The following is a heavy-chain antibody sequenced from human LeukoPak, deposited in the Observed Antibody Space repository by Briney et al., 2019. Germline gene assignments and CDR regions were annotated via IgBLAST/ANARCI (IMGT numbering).Heavy chain of an antibody. V-gene: IGHV1-2*02. J-gene: IGHJ6*03. CDR2: INPNSGGT. CDR1: GYTFTGYY. D-gene: IGHD4-17*01. Sequence: ASVKVSCKASGYTFTGYYMHWVRQAPGQGLEWMGWINPNSGGTNYAQKFQGRVTLTRDMSTSTDYLELSSLRSEDTAVYYCARVETTWAHYYYYMDVWGKGTTVTISS. CDR3: ARVETTWAHYYYYMDV.